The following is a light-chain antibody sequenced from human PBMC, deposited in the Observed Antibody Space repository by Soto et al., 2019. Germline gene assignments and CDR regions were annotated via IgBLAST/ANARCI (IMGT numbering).Light chain of an antibody. CDR2: GAS. CDR3: QQYGSSPSWT. Sequence: EIVLTESPGTLSLSPGERATLSCRASQSVSSSYLAWYQQKPGQAPRLLIYGASSRATVIPDRSSGSGSGTDFTLTISRLEPEDFAVYYCQQYGSSPSWTFGQGTKVDIK. J-gene: IGKJ1*01. V-gene: IGKV3-20*01. CDR1: QSVSSSY.